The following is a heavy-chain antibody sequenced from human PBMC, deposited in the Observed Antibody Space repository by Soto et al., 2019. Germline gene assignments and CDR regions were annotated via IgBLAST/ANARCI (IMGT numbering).Heavy chain of an antibody. CDR2: IATYNSNK. V-gene: IGHV1-18*01. Sequence: HLVQSGPEVKQPGASVTVSCKTSGDTFTNFGLSWVRQAPGQGLEWMGWIATYNSNKNYAQKFQGRLTRTTDTSTSTAYMELKSLGYDDTAVYYCARVLRGVVNWFDPWGQGTLVTVSS. CDR1: GDTFTNFG. D-gene: IGHD3-10*01. CDR3: ARVLRGVVNWFDP. J-gene: IGHJ5*02.